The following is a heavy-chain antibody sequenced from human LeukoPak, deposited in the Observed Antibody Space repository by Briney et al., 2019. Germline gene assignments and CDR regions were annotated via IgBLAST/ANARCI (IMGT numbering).Heavy chain of an antibody. V-gene: IGHV4-34*01. D-gene: IGHD6-19*01. CDR1: GESFSGYY. J-gene: IGHJ4*02. Sequence: SETLSLTCAVYGESFSGYYWSWIRQPPGKGLEWIGEINHSGSTNYNPSLKSRVTISVDTSKNQFSLKLSSVTAADTAVYYCARDYTGYSSGWSFDYWGQGTLVTVSS. CDR3: ARDYTGYSSGWSFDY. CDR2: INHSGST.